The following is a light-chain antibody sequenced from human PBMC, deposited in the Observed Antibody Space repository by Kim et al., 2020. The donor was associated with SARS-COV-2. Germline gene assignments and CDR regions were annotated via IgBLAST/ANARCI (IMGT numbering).Light chain of an antibody. V-gene: IGKV1-5*03. J-gene: IGKJ1*01. CDR2: KAS. CDR3: QHYNSYPWT. Sequence: DIQMTQSPSALSASVGDRVTITCRASQSISNWLAWYQQKPGKAPKFLVYKASNLQSGVPSRFSGSGSGTEFTLTISSLQPDDSATYYCQHYNSYPWTFGQGTKVDIK. CDR1: QSISNW.